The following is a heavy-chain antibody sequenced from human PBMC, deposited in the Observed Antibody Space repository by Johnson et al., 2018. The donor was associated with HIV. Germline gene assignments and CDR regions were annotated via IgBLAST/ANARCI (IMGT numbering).Heavy chain of an antibody. CDR1: GFTFSDYY. V-gene: IGHV3-11*04. CDR3: AKDIEWGLQNDAFDI. J-gene: IGHJ3*02. Sequence: QVQLVESGGGLVKPGGSLRLSCAASGFTFSDYYMSWIRQAPGKGLEWVSSISSRGSTIYYADSVKRRFTISRDNGKNSRYLQMNSLRAEDTAVYYCAKDIEWGLQNDAFDIWGQGTMVTVSS. D-gene: IGHD1-26*01. CDR2: ISSRGSTI.